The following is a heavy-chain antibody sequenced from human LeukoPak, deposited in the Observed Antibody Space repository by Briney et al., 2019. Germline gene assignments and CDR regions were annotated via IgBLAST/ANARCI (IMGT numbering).Heavy chain of an antibody. J-gene: IGHJ5*02. D-gene: IGHD1-14*01. CDR1: GDSISSSSYY. Sequence: SDTLSLTCTVSGDSISSSSYYWRWIRQAPGVGLEWIGNMYYSGSTYYNPSLKSRVTISVDMSKSQYSLRLSSVTAADTAVYYCARLRTRSTWLDPWGQGTLVTVFS. CDR2: MYYSGST. CDR3: ARLRTRSTWLDP. V-gene: IGHV4-39*01.